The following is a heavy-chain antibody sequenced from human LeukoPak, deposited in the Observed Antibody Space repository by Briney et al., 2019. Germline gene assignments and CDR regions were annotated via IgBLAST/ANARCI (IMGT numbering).Heavy chain of an antibody. CDR1: GGSFSGYY. V-gene: IGHV4-34*01. D-gene: IGHD2-2*01. Sequence: SETLSLTCAVYGGSFSGYYWSWTRQPPGKGLEWIGEISHSGSTNYNPSLKSRVTISVDTSKNQFSLKLSSVTAADTAVYYCARDLPAAPYYYYYGMDVWGKGTTVTVSS. J-gene: IGHJ6*04. CDR3: ARDLPAAPYYYYYGMDV. CDR2: ISHSGST.